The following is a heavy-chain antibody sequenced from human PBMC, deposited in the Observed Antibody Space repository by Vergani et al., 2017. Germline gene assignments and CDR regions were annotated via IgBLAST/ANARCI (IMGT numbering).Heavy chain of an antibody. CDR1: GGSISSGSYY. CDR2: IYTSGST. J-gene: IGHJ5*02. D-gene: IGHD2-2*02. Sequence: QVQLQESGPGLVKPSQTLSLTCTVSGGSISSGSYYWSWIRQPAGKGLEWIGRIYTSGSTNYNPSLKSRVTMSVDTSKNQFSLKLSSVTAADTAVYYCARATYVKLLGYCSSTSCYKNWFDPWGQGTLVTVSS. V-gene: IGHV4-61*02. CDR3: ARATYVKLLGYCSSTSCYKNWFDP.